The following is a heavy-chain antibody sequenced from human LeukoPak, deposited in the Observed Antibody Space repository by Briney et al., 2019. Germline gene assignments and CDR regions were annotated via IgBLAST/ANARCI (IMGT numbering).Heavy chain of an antibody. D-gene: IGHD5-18*01. CDR3: AICLRGYAYGRIKAGFDY. V-gene: IGHV4-34*01. J-gene: IGHJ4*02. CDR2: VNHSGST. CDR1: DDSFSAYY. Sequence: SETLSLTCAVYDDSFSAYYWSWIRQPPGKGLEWIGEVNHSGSTNYTPSLKSRVTISVDTSKNQFSLKLSSVTAADTAVYYCAICLRGYAYGRIKAGFDYWGQGTLVTVSS.